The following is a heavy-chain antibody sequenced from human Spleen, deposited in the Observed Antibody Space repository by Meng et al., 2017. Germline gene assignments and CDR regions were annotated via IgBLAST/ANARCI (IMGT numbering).Heavy chain of an antibody. D-gene: IGHD1-26*01. CDR2: INPSGSGT. Sequence: VQLVQSGAEVKKPGASGKVSCKASGYTFTSYYTHWVRQAPGQGLEWMGIINPSGSGTNYAQKFQGRVTMTRDTSTNTVYMELSSLRSEDTAIYYCAREGGDSGSPDYWGQGTLVTVSS. CDR1: GYTFTSYY. V-gene: IGHV1-46*01. J-gene: IGHJ4*02. CDR3: AREGGDSGSPDY.